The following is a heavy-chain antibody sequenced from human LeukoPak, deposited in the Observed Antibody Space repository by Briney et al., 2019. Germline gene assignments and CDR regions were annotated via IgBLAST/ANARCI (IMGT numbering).Heavy chain of an antibody. CDR1: GYTFTGYH. V-gene: IGHV1-2*02. Sequence: ASVKVSCKTSGYTFTGYHVHWVRQAPGQGFEWMGWFNANSGDTKYAQKFQGRVTMTRDTSIGTDYMELTSLISDGTAIYYCARDPYDGNYYFDYWSQGTLVTVAS. CDR2: FNANSGDT. J-gene: IGHJ4*02. CDR3: ARDPYDGNYYFDY. D-gene: IGHD3-3*01.